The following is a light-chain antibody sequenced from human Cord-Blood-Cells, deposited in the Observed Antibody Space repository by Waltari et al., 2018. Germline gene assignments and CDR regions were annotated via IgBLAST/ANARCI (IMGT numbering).Light chain of an antibody. J-gene: IGLJ1*01. CDR2: DVS. CDR1: SSAVGGYNY. Sequence: QSALTQPASVSGSPGQSITISCTGTSSAVGGYNYVSWYQPHPGKAPRLMIYDVSKRPSGVSNRFSGSKSGNTASLTISGLQAEDEADYYCSSYTSSSTYVFGTGTKVTVL. V-gene: IGLV2-14*01. CDR3: SSYTSSSTYV.